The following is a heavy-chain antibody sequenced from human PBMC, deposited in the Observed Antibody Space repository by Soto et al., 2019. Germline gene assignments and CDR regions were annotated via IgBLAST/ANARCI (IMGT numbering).Heavy chain of an antibody. D-gene: IGHD3-22*01. CDR2: FHHSGNT. Sequence: SETLSLTCAVSGGSISSGGYSWNWIRQPPGKGLEWIGCFHHSGNTYFNPSLKSRVSISAERSKNQFSLKLNSVTAADTAVYYCARGRLPDSTFLRFDPWGQGTPVTVSS. CDR3: ARGRLPDSTFLRFDP. CDR1: GGSISSGGYS. J-gene: IGHJ5*02. V-gene: IGHV4-30-2*01.